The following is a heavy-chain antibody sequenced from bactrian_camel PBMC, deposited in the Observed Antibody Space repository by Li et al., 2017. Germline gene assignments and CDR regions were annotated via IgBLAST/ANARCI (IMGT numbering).Heavy chain of an antibody. CDR3: AADLPCGGWPGLISLDRSFNS. CDR2: INPDGSKT. J-gene: IGHJ6*01. V-gene: IGHV3-2*01. D-gene: IGHD7*01. CDR1: GFTFSSWY. Sequence: VQLVESGGDLVQPGGSLRLSCAASGFTFSSWYMSWVRQAPGKGLEWVSGINPDGSKTLYADSVKGRFTISKDDNKNTLLLQMDSLKPEDTAMYYCAADLPCGGWPGLISLDRSFNSWGQGTQVTVS.